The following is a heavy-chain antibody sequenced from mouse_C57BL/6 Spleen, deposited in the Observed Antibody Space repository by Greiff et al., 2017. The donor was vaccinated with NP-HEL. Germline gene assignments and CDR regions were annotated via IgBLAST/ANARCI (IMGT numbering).Heavy chain of an antibody. CDR3: ARGTAQATLAMDY. CDR1: GYTFTSYW. Sequence: QVQLQQPGAELVKPGASVKLSCKASGYTFTSYWMHWVKQRPGRGLEWIGRIVPNSGGTKYNEKFKSKATLTVDKPSSTAYMQLSSLTSEDSAVYYCARGTAQATLAMDYWGQGTSVTVSS. CDR2: IVPNSGGT. V-gene: IGHV1-72*01. D-gene: IGHD3-2*02. J-gene: IGHJ4*01.